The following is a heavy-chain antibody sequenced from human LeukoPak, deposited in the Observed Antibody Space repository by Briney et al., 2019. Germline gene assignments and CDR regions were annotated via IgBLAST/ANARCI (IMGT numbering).Heavy chain of an antibody. D-gene: IGHD5-12*01. CDR1: GGSISSGSYY. J-gene: IGHJ4*02. V-gene: IGHV4-61*02. CDR2: IYTSGST. Sequence: SETLSLTCTVSGGSISSGSYYWSWIRQPAGKGLEWIGRIYTSGSTNYNPSLKSRVTISVDTSKNQFSLKLSSVTAADTAVYYCARHVGTQWLRFPFDYWGQGTLVTVSS. CDR3: ARHVGTQWLRFPFDY.